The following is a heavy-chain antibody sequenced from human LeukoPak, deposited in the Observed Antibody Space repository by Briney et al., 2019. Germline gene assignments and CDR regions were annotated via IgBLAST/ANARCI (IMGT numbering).Heavy chain of an antibody. CDR3: ARRKVVTRYAYYYYYMDV. J-gene: IGHJ6*03. CDR1: RFTFNIYD. V-gene: IGHV3-30*02. Sequence: PGGSLRLSCAASRFTFNIYDMHWVRQAPGKGLEWVAFIRSDGSNTYYADSVKGRFTISRDNSKNTLFLQMNSLRAEDTAVYYCARRKVVTRYAYYYYYMDVWGKGTTVTVSS. CDR2: IRSDGSNT. D-gene: IGHD3-22*01.